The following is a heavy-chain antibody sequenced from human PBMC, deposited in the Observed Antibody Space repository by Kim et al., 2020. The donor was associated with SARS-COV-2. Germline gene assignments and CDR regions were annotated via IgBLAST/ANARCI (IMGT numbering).Heavy chain of an antibody. D-gene: IGHD6-19*01. Sequence: GGSLRLSCAASGFTFGSYWMTWVHQAPGKGLEWVANIKQDGSQKYYVDSVKGRFTISRDDAKMYLQMNSLRAEDTAVYYCARTVTGTTESFEYWGQGTLVTVSS. CDR3: ARTVTGTTESFEY. J-gene: IGHJ1*01. CDR1: GFTFGSYW. V-gene: IGHV3-7*03. CDR2: IKQDGSQK.